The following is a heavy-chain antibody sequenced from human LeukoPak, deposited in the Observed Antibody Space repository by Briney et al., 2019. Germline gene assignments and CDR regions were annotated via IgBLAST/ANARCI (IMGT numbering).Heavy chain of an antibody. Sequence: SETLSLTCTVSGGSVSSSDSYWGWIRQPPGKGLEWIGNIYSSGSPHYTPVLKSRVTISVDTSKSHFSLQLSSVTAADTAVYYCARLIDYGGYYFYYYMDVWGKGTTVTVSS. CDR1: GGSVSSSDSY. CDR2: IYSSGSP. J-gene: IGHJ6*03. D-gene: IGHD4-17*01. CDR3: ARLIDYGGYYFYYYMDV. V-gene: IGHV4-39*02.